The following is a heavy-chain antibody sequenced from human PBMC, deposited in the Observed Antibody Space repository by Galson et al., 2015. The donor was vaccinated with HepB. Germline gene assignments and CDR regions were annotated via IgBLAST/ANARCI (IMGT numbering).Heavy chain of an antibody. CDR3: ARSFMVAANHLDC. V-gene: IGHV3-30-3*01. J-gene: IGHJ4*02. CDR2: ISYDGSNK. D-gene: IGHD2-15*01. Sequence: SLRLSCAASRFTFSSYTMHWVRQAPGKGLEWVAFISYDGSNKNFADSVKGRFTISRDNSRNTLYLQMHSLSLEDTAVYYCARSFMVAANHLDCWGQGTPVTVSS. CDR1: RFTFSSYT.